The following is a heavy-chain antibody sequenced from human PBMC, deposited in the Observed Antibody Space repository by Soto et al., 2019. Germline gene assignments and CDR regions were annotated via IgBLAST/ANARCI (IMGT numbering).Heavy chain of an antibody. CDR2: IYYSGST. Sequence: SETLSLTCTVSGGSISSSSYYWGWIRQPPGKGLEWIGSIYYSGSTYYNPSLKSRVTISVDTSKNQFSLKLSSVTAADTAVYYCATSVGFRNDYGDFFDYSGQGTLVTVSS. J-gene: IGHJ4*02. V-gene: IGHV4-39*01. CDR3: ATSVGFRNDYGDFFDY. CDR1: GGSISSSSYY. D-gene: IGHD4-17*01.